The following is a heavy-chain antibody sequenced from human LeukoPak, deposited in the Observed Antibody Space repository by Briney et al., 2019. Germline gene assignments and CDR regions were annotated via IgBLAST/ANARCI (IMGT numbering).Heavy chain of an antibody. J-gene: IGHJ4*02. D-gene: IGHD6-13*01. Sequence: GASVKVSCKASGNTFRTNGISWVRQAPGQGLEWMGRSIPMLDITNYAQKFQGRVTITADKSTSTVYMELSSLRSEDTAVYYCASSPPRIAEAGGGDWGQGTLVTVSS. CDR3: ASSPPRIAEAGGGD. CDR2: SIPMLDIT. V-gene: IGHV1-69*04. CDR1: GNTFRTNG.